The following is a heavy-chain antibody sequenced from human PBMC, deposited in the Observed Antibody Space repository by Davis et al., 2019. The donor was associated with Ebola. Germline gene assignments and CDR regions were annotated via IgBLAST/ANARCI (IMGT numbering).Heavy chain of an antibody. Sequence: AASVKLSCKASGYTFTGYDINWVRQATGQGLEWMGWMDPDSGNTDYAQKFQGRVTMTRDTSVSTAYMELSSLTSEDTAVYYCSRGRGSGNYPWGQGTLVTVSS. CDR2: MDPDSGNT. CDR1: GYTFTGYD. D-gene: IGHD3-10*01. V-gene: IGHV1-8*01. J-gene: IGHJ5*02. CDR3: SRGRGSGNYP.